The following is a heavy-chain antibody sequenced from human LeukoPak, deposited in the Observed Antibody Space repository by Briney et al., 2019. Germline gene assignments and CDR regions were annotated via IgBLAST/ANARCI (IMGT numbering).Heavy chain of an antibody. D-gene: IGHD3-3*01. J-gene: IGHJ4*02. V-gene: IGHV3-15*01. Sequence: GWSLRLSYAASGFTVINAWMSWVRQAPGKGLEWVGRIKSKTDGGTTDYAAPAKGRFTISRDDSKNTLYLQMNSLKTEDPAVYYCTSEHTSYYAFWSGYYAYWGQGTLVTVSS. CDR2: IKSKTDGGTT. CDR3: TSEHTSYYAFWSGYYAY. CDR1: GFTVINAW.